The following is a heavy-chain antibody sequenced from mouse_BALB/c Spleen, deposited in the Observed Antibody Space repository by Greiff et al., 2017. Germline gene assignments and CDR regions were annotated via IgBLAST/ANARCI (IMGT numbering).Heavy chain of an antibody. V-gene: IGHV5-12-2*01. Sequence: EVKLVESGGGLVQPGGSLKLSCAASGFTFSSYTMSWVRQTPEKRLEWVAYISNGGGSTYYPDTVKGRFTISRGNAKNTLYLQMSSLKSEDTAMYDCARGGWDDGAWFAYWGQGTLVTVSA. CDR3: ARGGWDDGAWFAY. J-gene: IGHJ3*01. CDR2: ISNGGGST. D-gene: IGHD4-1*01. CDR1: GFTFSSYT.